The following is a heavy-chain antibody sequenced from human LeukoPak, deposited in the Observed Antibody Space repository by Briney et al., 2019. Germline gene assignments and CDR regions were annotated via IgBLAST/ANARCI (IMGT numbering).Heavy chain of an antibody. CDR3: ATDEGSGTTDFDF. V-gene: IGHV3-15*01. CDR1: GFTFRDAW. CDR2: IRGKSDGGKV. Sequence: GGSLRLSCAVSGFTFRDAWMSWVRQAPGKGLEWGGSIRGKSDGGKVDYAAPAKGRFTISRDESKDTVYLRLASLKTEDTGVYYCATDEGSGTTDFDFWGQGTLVTVSS. D-gene: IGHD1-1*01. J-gene: IGHJ4*02.